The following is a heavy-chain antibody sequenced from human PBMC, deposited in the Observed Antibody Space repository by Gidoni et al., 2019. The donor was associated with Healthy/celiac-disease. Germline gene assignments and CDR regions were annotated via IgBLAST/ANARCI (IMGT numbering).Heavy chain of an antibody. Sequence: QVQLQQWGAGLLKPSETLSLTCAVYGGSSSGYYWSWIRQPPGKGLEWIGEINHSGSTNYNPSLKSRVTISVDTSKNQFSLKLSSVTAADTAVYYCARGAGYRNWFDPWGQGTLVTVSS. CDR1: GGSSSGYY. V-gene: IGHV4-34*01. D-gene: IGHD4-4*01. CDR2: INHSGST. CDR3: ARGAGYRNWFDP. J-gene: IGHJ5*02.